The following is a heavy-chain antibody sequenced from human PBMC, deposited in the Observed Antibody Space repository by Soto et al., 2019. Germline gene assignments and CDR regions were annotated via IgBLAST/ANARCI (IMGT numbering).Heavy chain of an antibody. J-gene: IGHJ4*02. CDR1: GYTFTIYG. V-gene: IGHV1-18*01. CDR3: ARDSGVVVAATIDY. CDR2: ISAYNGNT. Sequence: ASLKVSCKASGYTFTIYGISWVRQAPGQGLEWMGWISAYNGNTNYAQKLQGRVTMTTDTSTSTAYMELRSLRSDDTAVYYCARDSGVVVAATIDYWGQGTLVTVSS. D-gene: IGHD2-15*01.